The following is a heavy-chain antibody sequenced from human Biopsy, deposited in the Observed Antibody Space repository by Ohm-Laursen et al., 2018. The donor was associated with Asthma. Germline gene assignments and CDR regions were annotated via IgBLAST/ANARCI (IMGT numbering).Heavy chain of an antibody. J-gene: IGHJ4*02. Sequence: SLRLSCSASRFTYEMHWVRQAPGKGLEWVAFISYDGSSIYYADSVKGRFTISRDNSKNTLSLQMNSLTAEDTAVYYCAKEGVAGTHIEDWGQGTLVTVSS. CDR1: RFTYE. CDR3: AKEGVAGTHIED. CDR2: ISYDGSSI. V-gene: IGHV3-30*04. D-gene: IGHD6-19*01.